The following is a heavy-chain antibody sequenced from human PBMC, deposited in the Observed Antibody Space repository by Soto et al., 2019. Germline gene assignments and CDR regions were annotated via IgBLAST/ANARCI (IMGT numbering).Heavy chain of an antibody. CDR2: IYYSGST. Sequence: PSETLSLTCTVSGGSISSGGYYWRWIRQHPGKGLEWIGYIYYSGSTYYNPSLKSRVTISVDTSKNQFSLKLSSVTAADTAVYYCARDRYYYGSGSSPDHYYYYYYGMDVWGQGTTVTVS. CDR3: ARDRYYYGSGSSPDHYYYYYYGMDV. V-gene: IGHV4-31*03. J-gene: IGHJ6*02. D-gene: IGHD3-10*01. CDR1: GGSISSGGYY.